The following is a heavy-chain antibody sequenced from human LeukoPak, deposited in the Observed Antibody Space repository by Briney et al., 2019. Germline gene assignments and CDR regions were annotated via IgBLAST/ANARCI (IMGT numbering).Heavy chain of an antibody. CDR2: IIPIFGTA. CDR3: ATIPHYGSGSYGY. J-gene: IGHJ4*02. D-gene: IGHD3-10*01. CDR1: GGTFSSYA. V-gene: IGHV1-69*05. Sequence: PGASVKVSCKASGGTFSSYAISWVRQAPGQGLEWMGGIIPIFGTANYAQKFQGRVTITTDESTSTAYMELSSLRSEDTAVYYCATIPHYGSGSYGYWGQGTLVTVSS.